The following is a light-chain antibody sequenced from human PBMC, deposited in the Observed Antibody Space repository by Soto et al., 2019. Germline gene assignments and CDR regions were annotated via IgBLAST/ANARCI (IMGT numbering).Light chain of an antibody. CDR2: DAS. CDR1: QTVSRY. Sequence: VLTQSPVTLSLSPGERATLSCRASQTVSRYLAWYQQKPGQAPRPLIYDASNRDTGIPARFNGSGSGTDYTLIIISLEPEDFSVYYCQQRSTWPLLTFGGGTKVEI. V-gene: IGKV3-11*01. J-gene: IGKJ4*01. CDR3: QQRSTWPLLT.